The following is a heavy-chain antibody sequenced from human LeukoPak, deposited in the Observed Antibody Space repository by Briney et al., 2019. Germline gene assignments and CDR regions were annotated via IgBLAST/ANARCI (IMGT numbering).Heavy chain of an antibody. CDR2: IKSKIDGGTT. CDR1: GFIFSDAW. D-gene: IGHD3-10*01. V-gene: IGHV3-15*01. Sequence: GGSLRLSCAASGFIFSDAWMSWVRQAPGQGLEWVGRIKSKIDGGTTDYPAPVSGRFSVSRDDSKNTLYLQMNGLKTDDTAMYYCTTENFSSRTSYKGWFCWGQGTLVTVSS. J-gene: IGHJ4*02. CDR3: TTENFSSRTSYKGWFC.